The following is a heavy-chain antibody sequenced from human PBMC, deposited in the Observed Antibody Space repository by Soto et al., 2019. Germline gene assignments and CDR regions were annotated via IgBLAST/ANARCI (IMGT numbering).Heavy chain of an antibody. CDR1: GYTFTSYY. D-gene: IGHD1-26*01. J-gene: IGHJ3*02. Sequence: GASVKVSCKASGYTFTSYYMHWVRQAPGQGLEWMGIINPSGGSTSYAQKFQGRVTMTRDTSTSTVYMELSSLRSEDTAVYYCARGGASGAVGATSDAFDIWGQGTMVTVSS. V-gene: IGHV1-46*01. CDR2: INPSGGST. CDR3: ARGGASGAVGATSDAFDI.